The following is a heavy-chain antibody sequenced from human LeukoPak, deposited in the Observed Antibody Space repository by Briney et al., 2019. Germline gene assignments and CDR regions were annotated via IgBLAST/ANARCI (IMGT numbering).Heavy chain of an antibody. V-gene: IGHV4-59*01. CDR3: ASGAYSYYYMDV. D-gene: IGHD1-26*01. CDR1: GGAISRYY. CDR2: IYYSGST. J-gene: IGHJ6*03. Sequence: SETLSLTCSVSGGAISRYYWSWIRQPPGKGLEWIGYIYYSGSTNYHPSLKSRVTISVDTSKNQFSLKLSSVTAAYTAVYYCASGAYSYYYMDVWGKGTTVTISS.